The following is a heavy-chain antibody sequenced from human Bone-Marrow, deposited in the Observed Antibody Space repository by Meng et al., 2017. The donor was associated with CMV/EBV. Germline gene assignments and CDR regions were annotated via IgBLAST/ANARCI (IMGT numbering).Heavy chain of an antibody. D-gene: IGHD3-22*01. CDR1: GFIFDDYT. J-gene: IGHJ6*02. CDR2: ISWDGGST. CDR3: AKEKSPFYYHSSTYVGYYHTGMDV. Sequence: GESLKISCAASGFIFDDYTLHWVRQAPGKGLEWVSLISWDGGSTYYADSVKGRFTISRDNRKNSVYLQMSSLRAEDTALYYCAKEKSPFYYHSSTYVGYYHTGMDVWGQGTTVTVSS. V-gene: IGHV3-43D*03.